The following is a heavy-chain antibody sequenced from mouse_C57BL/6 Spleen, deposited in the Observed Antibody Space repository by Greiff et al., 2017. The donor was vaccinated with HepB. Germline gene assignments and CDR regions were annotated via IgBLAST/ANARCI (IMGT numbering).Heavy chain of an antibody. V-gene: IGHV1-53*01. CDR2: INPSNGGT. CDR3: ARKTTVVAKDVYFDD. D-gene: IGHD1-1*01. CDR1: GYTFTSYW. Sequence: QVQLKQPGTELVKPGASVKLSCKASGYTFTSYWMHWVKQRPGQGLEWIGNINPSNGGTNYNEKFKSKATLTVDKSSSTAYMQLSSLTSEDSAVYYCARKTTVVAKDVYFDDWGQGTTLTVSS. J-gene: IGHJ2*01.